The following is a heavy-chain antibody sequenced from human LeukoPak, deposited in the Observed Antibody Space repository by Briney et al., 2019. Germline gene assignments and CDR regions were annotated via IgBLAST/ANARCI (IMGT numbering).Heavy chain of an antibody. D-gene: IGHD2-15*01. CDR2: INHSGST. V-gene: IGHV4-39*07. CDR1: GGSISSGGYY. J-gene: IGHJ3*02. Sequence: PSETLSLTCTVSGGSISSGGYYWSWIRQHPGKGLEWIGEINHSGSTNYNPSLKSRVTISVDTSKNQFSLKLSSVTAADTAVYYCARDIVVVVAATEAFDIWGQGTMVTVSS. CDR3: ARDIVVVVAATEAFDI.